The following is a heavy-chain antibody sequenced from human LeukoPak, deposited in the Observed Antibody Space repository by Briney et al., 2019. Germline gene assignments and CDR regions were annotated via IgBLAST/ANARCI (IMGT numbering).Heavy chain of an antibody. V-gene: IGHV1-2*02. Sequence: ASVKVSCKASGYRFAAYYIHWVRQAPGQGPEWIGWISPDNGATVYAQKFQGRVTMTWDTSISTAHMELRRPTSDDTAVFYCARDRADNWDRSGYYPDAFDMWGQGTMVTVS. D-gene: IGHD3-22*01. CDR2: ISPDNGAT. CDR1: GYRFAAYY. J-gene: IGHJ3*02. CDR3: ARDRADNWDRSGYYPDAFDM.